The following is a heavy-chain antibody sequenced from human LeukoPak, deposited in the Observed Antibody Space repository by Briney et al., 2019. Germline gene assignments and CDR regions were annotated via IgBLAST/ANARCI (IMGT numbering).Heavy chain of an antibody. V-gene: IGHV1-2*02. Sequence: GASVKVSCKASGYTFTGYYMHWVRQAPGQGLEWMGWINPNSGGTNYAQKFQGRVTMTRDTSISTAYMELSRLRSDDTAVYYCARGAGYCSGGSCRRLFYLFDYWGQGTLVTVSS. J-gene: IGHJ4*02. CDR3: ARGAGYCSGGSCRRLFYLFDY. CDR2: INPNSGGT. CDR1: GYTFTGYY. D-gene: IGHD2-15*01.